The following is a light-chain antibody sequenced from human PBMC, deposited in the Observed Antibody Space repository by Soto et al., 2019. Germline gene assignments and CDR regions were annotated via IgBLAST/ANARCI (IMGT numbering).Light chain of an antibody. J-gene: IGKJ3*01. CDR3: QHYGSAIFT. CDR2: GAS. V-gene: IGKV3-20*01. CDR1: QSFSSSY. Sequence: EIVLTQSPGTLSLSPGERATLSCRASQSFSSSYLAWYQQKPGQAPRLLIYGASSSATGIPDRFSGSGFGTDLTLTISCLEPEDFAVYYCQHYGSAIFTFGPGTKVDVK.